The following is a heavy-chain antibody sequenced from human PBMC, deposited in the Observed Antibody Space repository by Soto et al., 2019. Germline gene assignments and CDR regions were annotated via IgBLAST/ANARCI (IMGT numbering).Heavy chain of an antibody. J-gene: IGHJ3*02. CDR2: INPNSGGT. CDR1: GYTFTGYY. V-gene: IGHV1-2*04. D-gene: IGHD6-13*01. Sequence: ASVKVSCKASGYTFTGYYMHWVRQAPGQGLEWMGWINPNSGGTNYAQKFQGWVTMTRATSISSAYMELSRLRPDDRAVYYCASESSSWRGAFDICGQGTMVTVSS. CDR3: ASESSSWRGAFDI.